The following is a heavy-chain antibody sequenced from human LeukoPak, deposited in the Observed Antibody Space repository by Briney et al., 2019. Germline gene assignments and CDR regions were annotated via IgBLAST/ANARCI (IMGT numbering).Heavy chain of an antibody. CDR2: IAWNSGNT. J-gene: IGHJ4*02. D-gene: IGHD3-10*01. V-gene: IGHV3-9*01. Sequence: GGSLRLSCATSGFTFDNYAMHWVRQAPGKGLEWVSGIAWNSGNTGFADSVKGRFTISRDNAENSLSLQMNSLTPEDTAFYFCAKDMNSYGSGSSYNPWGPFDSWGQGTLVTVSS. CDR1: GFTFDNYA. CDR3: AKDMNSYGSGSSYNPWGPFDS.